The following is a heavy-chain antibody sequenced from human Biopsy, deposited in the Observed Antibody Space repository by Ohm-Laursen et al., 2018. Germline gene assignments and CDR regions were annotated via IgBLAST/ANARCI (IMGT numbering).Heavy chain of an antibody. Sequence: TLSLTCAVDGGSFSGYDWTWIRQPPGKGLEWVGEFSHTGTTIYNPSLKSRLTISVDKSKNHFSLRLTSVTASDTALYYCARHPTGFWFDPWGQGTLVVVSS. V-gene: IGHV4-34*01. CDR3: ARHPTGFWFDP. CDR1: GGSFSGYD. CDR2: FSHTGTT. J-gene: IGHJ5*02.